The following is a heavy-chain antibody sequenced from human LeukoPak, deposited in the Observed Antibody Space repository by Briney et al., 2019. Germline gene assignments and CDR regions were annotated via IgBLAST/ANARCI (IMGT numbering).Heavy chain of an antibody. Sequence: SQTLSLTCTVSGGSISSGSYYWSWIRQPAGKGLEWIGRIYTSGSTNYNPSLKSRVTISVDTSKNQFSLKLSSMTAADTAVYYCARDCSSTSCYKGNDYYYYYMDVWGKGTTVTVSS. CDR3: ARDCSSTSCYKGNDYYYYYMDV. J-gene: IGHJ6*03. CDR1: GGSISSGSYY. V-gene: IGHV4-61*02. CDR2: IYTSGST. D-gene: IGHD2-2*02.